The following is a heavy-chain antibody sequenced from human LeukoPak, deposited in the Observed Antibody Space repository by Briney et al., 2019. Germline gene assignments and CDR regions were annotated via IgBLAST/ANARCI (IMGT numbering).Heavy chain of an antibody. CDR3: ARGRDIVPTAYFDY. Sequence: GGSLRLSCAASGFTFDDYGMSWVRQAPGKGLEWVSGINWNGGSTGYADSVKGRFTISRDNAKNSLYLQMNSQRAEDTALYHCARGRDIVPTAYFDYWGQGTLVTVSS. CDR2: INWNGGST. J-gene: IGHJ4*02. D-gene: IGHD2-8*01. CDR1: GFTFDDYG. V-gene: IGHV3-20*01.